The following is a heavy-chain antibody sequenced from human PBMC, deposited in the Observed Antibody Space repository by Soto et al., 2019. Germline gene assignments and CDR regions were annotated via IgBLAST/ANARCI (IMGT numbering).Heavy chain of an antibody. V-gene: IGHV1-46*03. D-gene: IGHD2-15*01. CDR2: INPSGGGT. CDR3: ARDVVSTTGWAFDM. Sequence: QVQLVQSGTEVKKPGASVKVSCKTSGYTFAIYYIHWVRQAPGQGLEWMGIINPSGGGTNYAQKFQGRVTMTKDTSTSTIYMELSSLRSEDTAVYYCARDVVSTTGWAFDMWGQGTVVTVSS. CDR1: GYTFAIYY. J-gene: IGHJ3*02.